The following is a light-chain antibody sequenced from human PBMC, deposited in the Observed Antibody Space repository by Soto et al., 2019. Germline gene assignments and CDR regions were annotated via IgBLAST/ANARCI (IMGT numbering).Light chain of an antibody. CDR3: QQYNNWPPFT. J-gene: IGKJ3*01. CDR1: QSVSRS. V-gene: IGKV3-15*01. CDR2: GAS. Sequence: EIVMTQSPATLSVSPGERVTLSCRASQSVSRSLAWYQQKTGQAPRLLIYGASTRATGIPARFSGSGSGTEFTLTISSLQSEDFAVYYCQQYNNWPPFTFGPGTKVDIK.